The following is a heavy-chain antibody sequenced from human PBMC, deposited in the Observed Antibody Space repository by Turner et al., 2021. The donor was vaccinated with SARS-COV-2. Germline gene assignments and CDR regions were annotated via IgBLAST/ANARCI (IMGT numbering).Heavy chain of an antibody. V-gene: IGHV3-30-3*01. CDR2: ISYDGSNK. Sequence: QVPLVDSGGGVVQPGWSLSLSCAASGFTCSSNVMHWDRQAPGKGREWVAVISYDGSNKYYADSVKCRFTISRDNSKNPMYLQMNNLGAEDSAVYYCARDTGDFDLWGRGTLVTVSS. J-gene: IGHJ2*01. CDR3: ARDTGDFDL. CDR1: GFTCSSNV. D-gene: IGHD3-10*01.